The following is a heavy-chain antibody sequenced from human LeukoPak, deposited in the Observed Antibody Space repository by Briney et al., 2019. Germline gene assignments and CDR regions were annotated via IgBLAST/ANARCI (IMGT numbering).Heavy chain of an antibody. CDR2: ISASGSNI. Sequence: GGSLRLSCAASGFPFSSYSMNWLRQAPGKGLEWVSYISASGSNIYYLDYVKGRFTVSRDNAMNSLLLQMDRPRAEDTAVYYCVRVKGTYFDFWGQGTLVTVSS. CDR1: GFPFSSYS. V-gene: IGHV3-48*01. D-gene: IGHD1-1*01. J-gene: IGHJ4*02. CDR3: VRVKGTYFDF.